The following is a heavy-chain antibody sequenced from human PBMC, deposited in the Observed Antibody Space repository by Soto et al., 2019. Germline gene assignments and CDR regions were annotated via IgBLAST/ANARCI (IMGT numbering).Heavy chain of an antibody. D-gene: IGHD3-3*01. Sequence: EVQLLESGGGLVQPGGSRRLSCAASGFTFSSYAMRWVRQAPGKGLEWVSTISGSGGSTYYADSVKGRFTISRDNSKNTLDLQMNSLRAEDTAVYYCAKDRSGPDFWSGYYSDYWGQGTLVTVSS. J-gene: IGHJ4*02. CDR2: ISGSGGST. CDR3: AKDRSGPDFWSGYYSDY. V-gene: IGHV3-23*01. CDR1: GFTFSSYA.